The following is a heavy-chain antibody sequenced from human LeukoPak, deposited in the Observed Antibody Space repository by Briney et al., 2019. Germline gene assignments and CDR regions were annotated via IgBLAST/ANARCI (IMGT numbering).Heavy chain of an antibody. V-gene: IGHV3-23*01. CDR1: GFTFSNYA. Sequence: GGSLRLSCAASGFTFSNYAMTWVRQAPGKGLEWVSAISGSGVSTYYADSVKGRFTISRDNSKNTLYLQMNSLRAEDTAVYYCARGGYSYVFSGTYYFDYWGQGTLVTVSS. CDR3: ARGGYSYVFSGTYYFDY. CDR2: ISGSGVST. J-gene: IGHJ4*02. D-gene: IGHD5-18*01.